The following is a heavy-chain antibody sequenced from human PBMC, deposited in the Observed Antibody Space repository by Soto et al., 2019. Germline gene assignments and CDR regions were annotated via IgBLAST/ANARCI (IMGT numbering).Heavy chain of an antibody. D-gene: IGHD2-15*01. CDR2: VSIGGST. Sequence: SLRLSCTASGFTFSSYAMGWVRQGPGKGLEWVAVVSIGGSTHYADSVRGRFTISRDNSKNTLSLQMNSLTAEDTAVYFCAKRRGAGGHFDYWGQGALVTVSS. CDR3: AKRRGAGGHFDY. J-gene: IGHJ4*02. V-gene: IGHV3-23*01. CDR1: GFTFSSYA.